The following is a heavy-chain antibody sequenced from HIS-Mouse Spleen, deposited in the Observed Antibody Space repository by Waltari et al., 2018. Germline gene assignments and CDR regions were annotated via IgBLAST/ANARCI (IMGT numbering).Heavy chain of an antibody. CDR1: GGPLSSCSYY. J-gene: IGHJ2*01. CDR3: AREIPYSSSWYDWYFDL. CDR2: IYYSGST. V-gene: IGHV4-39*07. D-gene: IGHD6-13*01. Sequence: QLQLQESGPGLVKPSETLSLTCPVSGGPLSSCSYYWGRIRQPPGKGLEWIGSIYYSGSTYYNPSLKSRVTISVDTSKNQFSLKLSSVTAADTAVYYCAREIPYSSSWYDWYFDLWGRGTLVTVSS.